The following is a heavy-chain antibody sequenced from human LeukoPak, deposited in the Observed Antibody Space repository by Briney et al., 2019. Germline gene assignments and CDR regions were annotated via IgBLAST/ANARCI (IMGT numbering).Heavy chain of an antibody. Sequence: PGGSLRLSCAASGFTFSSYAMSWVRQAPGKGLEWVSAISGSGDSTYYVDSVEGRFTISRDNSKNTLYLQMNSLRAEDTAVYYCAKIPFNDILYYFDYWGQGTLVTVSS. V-gene: IGHV3-23*01. D-gene: IGHD3-9*01. CDR3: AKIPFNDILYYFDY. CDR1: GFTFSSYA. J-gene: IGHJ4*02. CDR2: ISGSGDST.